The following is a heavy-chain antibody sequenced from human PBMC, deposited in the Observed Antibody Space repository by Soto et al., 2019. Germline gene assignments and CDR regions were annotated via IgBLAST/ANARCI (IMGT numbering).Heavy chain of an antibody. D-gene: IGHD6-19*01. Sequence: GGSLKLSCTASSFTFSRFGMHWARQAPGRGLEWVAVISRDGINKYYADSVKGRFTISRDNSKSTLYLQVNSLRPEDTAVYYCAKDRTRGIAVPGNWGPRYYYYYYGMDVWGQGTTVTVSS. CDR1: SFTFSRFG. J-gene: IGHJ6*02. CDR3: AKDRTRGIAVPGNWGPRYYYYYYGMDV. CDR2: ISRDGINK. V-gene: IGHV3-30*18.